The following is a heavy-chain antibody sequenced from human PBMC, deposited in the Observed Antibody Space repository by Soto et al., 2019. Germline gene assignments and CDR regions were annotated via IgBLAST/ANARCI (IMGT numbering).Heavy chain of an antibody. D-gene: IGHD4-17*01. V-gene: IGHV4-4*02. CDR1: GGSISSSNW. CDR3: ARFMTMVTHLAFDI. CDR2: IYYSGRT. Sequence: QVQLQESGPGLVKPSGTLSLTCAVSGGSISSSNWWSWVRQPPGKGLEWIGEIYYSGRTNYNPSLKSRVSIPVDKSKNQFSLKLRAVTDAQTAVYYCARFMTMVTHLAFDIWRQGTMVTVSS. J-gene: IGHJ3*02.